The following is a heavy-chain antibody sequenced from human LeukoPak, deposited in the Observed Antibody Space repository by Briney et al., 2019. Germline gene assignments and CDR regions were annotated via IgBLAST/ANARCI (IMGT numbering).Heavy chain of an antibody. CDR2: ISTSGST. V-gene: IGHV4-61*02. J-gene: IGHJ4*02. CDR3: ARRSSGWYRYDY. D-gene: IGHD6-19*01. CDR1: GGSISTSSYS. Sequence: SETLSLTCTVSGGSISTSSYSWSWIRQPAGKGLEWIGRISTSGSTNYNPSLKSRVTISLDTSKNQFSLKLTSVTAADTAVYYCARRSSGWYRYDYWGQGTLVTVSS.